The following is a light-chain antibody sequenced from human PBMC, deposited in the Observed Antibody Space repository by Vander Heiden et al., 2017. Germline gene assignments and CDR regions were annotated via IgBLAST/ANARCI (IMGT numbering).Light chain of an antibody. CDR1: SSNIGAGYD. CDR2: GNA. CDR3: QSYDSSLSSVV. Sequence: QSVLTQPPSVSVAPAQRVTISCTGGSSNIGAGYDVHWYQQLPGTAPKLLSYGNANRPSGVPDRFSGSKSGTSASLAITRLQAEDEADYYCQSYDSSLSSVVFAGGTKLTVL. J-gene: IGLJ2*01. V-gene: IGLV1-40*01.